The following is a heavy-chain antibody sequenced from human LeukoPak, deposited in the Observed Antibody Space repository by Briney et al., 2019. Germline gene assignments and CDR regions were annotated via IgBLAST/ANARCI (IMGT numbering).Heavy chain of an antibody. J-gene: IGHJ5*02. CDR2: ISAYNGNS. Sequence: ASVKVSCKASGYTFTSYGISWVRQAPGQGLEWMGWISAYNGNSNYAQKFQGRVTMTTDTSTSTGYMELRSLRSDDTAVYYCARDWDIVTAFNWFDPWGQGTLVTVSS. D-gene: IGHD5-12*01. CDR1: GYTFTSYG. CDR3: ARDWDIVTAFNWFDP. V-gene: IGHV1-18*01.